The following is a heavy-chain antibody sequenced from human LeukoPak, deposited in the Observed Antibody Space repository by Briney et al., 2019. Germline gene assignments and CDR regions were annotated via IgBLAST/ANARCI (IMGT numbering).Heavy chain of an antibody. V-gene: IGHV3-15*01. J-gene: IGHJ4*02. CDR1: GFTFSNAW. CDR2: IKSKTDGGTA. Sequence: VGSLRLSCAASGFTFSNAWMSWVRQAPGKGLEWVGRIKSKTDGGTADYAAPVRDRFTISRDDSKNTLFLQMNSLKTEDTAVYYCAASYFVSGSYWTFDYWGQGNLVTVSS. CDR3: AASYFVSGSYWTFDY. D-gene: IGHD3-10*01.